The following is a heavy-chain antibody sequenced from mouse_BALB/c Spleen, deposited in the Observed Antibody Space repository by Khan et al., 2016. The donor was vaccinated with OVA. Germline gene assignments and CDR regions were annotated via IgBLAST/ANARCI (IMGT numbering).Heavy chain of an antibody. J-gene: IGHJ2*01. CDR3: VRVYFGYFDY. CDR1: GFTFSSYA. CDR2: ISSGGSLT. D-gene: IGHD2-1*01. V-gene: IGHV5-9-3*01. Sequence: EVELVESGGGLVKPGGSLKLSCAASGFTFSSYAMSWVRHTPEKRLEWVATISSGGSLTYYPDSVQGRFTISRDNGKNTLYLLMSSLRSEDTAMYYCVRVYFGYFDYWGQGTTLTVSS.